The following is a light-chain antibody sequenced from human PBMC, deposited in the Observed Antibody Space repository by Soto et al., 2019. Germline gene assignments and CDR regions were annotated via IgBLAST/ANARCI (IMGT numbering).Light chain of an antibody. CDR1: HSVSSW. J-gene: IGKJ2*03. Sequence: DLQMTQSPSALSASVGDRVTITCRASHSVSSWLAWYQQKPGKAPKLLIYDASSLENEVSSRFSGSGSGTEFTLTISSLQPEDSATYFCQQYNGNLYSFGQGTKLEIK. V-gene: IGKV1-5*01. CDR2: DAS. CDR3: QQYNGNLYS.